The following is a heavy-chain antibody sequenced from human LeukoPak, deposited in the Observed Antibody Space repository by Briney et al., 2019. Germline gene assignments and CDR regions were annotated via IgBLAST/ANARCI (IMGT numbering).Heavy chain of an antibody. CDR3: ARSLLWFGDYYGMDV. CDR1: GFTFSSYA. Sequence: GGSLRLSCAASGFTFSSYAMHWVRQAPGKGLEWVAVISYDGSNKYYADSVRGRFTISRDNSKNTLYLQMNSLRAEDTAVYYCARSLLWFGDYYGMDVWGQGTTVTVSS. D-gene: IGHD3-10*01. CDR2: ISYDGSNK. J-gene: IGHJ6*02. V-gene: IGHV3-30-3*01.